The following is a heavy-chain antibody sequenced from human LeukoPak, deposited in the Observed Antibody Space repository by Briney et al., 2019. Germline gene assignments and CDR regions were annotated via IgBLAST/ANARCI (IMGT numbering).Heavy chain of an antibody. V-gene: IGHV3-23*01. D-gene: IGHD3-22*01. CDR3: TRVMWDSSGYPIDY. CDR1: GFTFNSYA. J-gene: IGHJ4*02. Sequence: GGSLRLSCAASGFTFNSYAMGWVRQAPGKGLEWVSAISGNGGRTYYADSVKGRFTTSRDNSKNTLNLQMHRLRVEDTAVYYCTRVMWDSSGYPIDYWGQGSLVTVSS. CDR2: ISGNGGRT.